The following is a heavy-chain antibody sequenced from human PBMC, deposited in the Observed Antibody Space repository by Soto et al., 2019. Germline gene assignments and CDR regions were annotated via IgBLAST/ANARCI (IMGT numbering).Heavy chain of an antibody. D-gene: IGHD6-19*01. CDR3: SRGEYSSAFDY. CDR2: ITSGRTYI. Sequence: PWGTLRLSCAASGFTFTAYSMNWVRQAPGKGLEWDSTITSGRTYIYYADSVKGRVAISRANAKKLLYLQLTTLGAEDTAVYYCSRGEYSSAFDYWGQGALVTVSS. V-gene: IGHV3-21*01. J-gene: IGHJ4*02. CDR1: GFTFTAYS.